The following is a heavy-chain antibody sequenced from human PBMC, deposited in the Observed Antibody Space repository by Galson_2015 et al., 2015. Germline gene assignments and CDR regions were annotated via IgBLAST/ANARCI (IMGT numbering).Heavy chain of an antibody. J-gene: IGHJ2*01. D-gene: IGHD4-17*01. CDR3: ARQFYGDYWYFDL. Sequence: SLRLSCAASGFTFITYTIHWVRQAPGKGPEWVATVSKDGRNKYYADSVTSRFTISRDNSKNTLFLQMNSLRVEDTAIYYCARQFYGDYWYFDLWGRGTLVTVSS. CDR1: GFTFITYT. CDR2: VSKDGRNK. V-gene: IGHV3-30*01.